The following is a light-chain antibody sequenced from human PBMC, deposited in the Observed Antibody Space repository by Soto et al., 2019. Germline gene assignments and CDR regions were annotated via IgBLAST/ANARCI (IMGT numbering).Light chain of an antibody. CDR3: SSYTASSTRV. Sequence: QSALTQPASVSGSPGQSITISCTGSSSDVGGYNYVSWYQQYPGRAPKLMIYEVTNRPSGVSNRFSGSKSGNTASLTISGLQPEDEADHYCSSYTASSTRVFGGGTKLTVL. CDR2: EVT. V-gene: IGLV2-14*01. CDR1: SSDVGGYNY. J-gene: IGLJ3*02.